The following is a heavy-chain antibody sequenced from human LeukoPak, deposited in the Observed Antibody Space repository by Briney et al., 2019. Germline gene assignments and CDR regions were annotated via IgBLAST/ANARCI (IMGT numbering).Heavy chain of an antibody. Sequence: ASVKVSCKASGYRFTSFGISWVRQAPGQGLEWMGWISAYNGNTNYAQKLQGRVTMTTDTSASTAYMELRSLRSDDTAVYYCAQGGVVGAQGYFDYWGQGTLVTVSS. CDR2: ISAYNGNT. CDR3: AQGGVVGAQGYFDY. V-gene: IGHV1-18*01. CDR1: GYRFTSFG. J-gene: IGHJ4*02. D-gene: IGHD1-26*01.